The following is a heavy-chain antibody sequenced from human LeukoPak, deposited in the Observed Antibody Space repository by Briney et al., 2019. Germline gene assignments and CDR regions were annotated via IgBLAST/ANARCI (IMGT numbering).Heavy chain of an antibody. CDR2: INTNTGNP. CDR3: AREVRAFDY. D-gene: IGHD4-11*01. J-gene: IGHJ4*02. Sequence: GASVTVSCTASGYTFTGYYMHWVRQAPGQGLEGMGWINTNTGNPTYAQGLKGRFVFSLETSVSTAYLQISSLKAEDTAVYYCAREVRAFDYWGQGTLVTVSS. V-gene: IGHV7-4-1*02. CDR1: GYTFTGYY.